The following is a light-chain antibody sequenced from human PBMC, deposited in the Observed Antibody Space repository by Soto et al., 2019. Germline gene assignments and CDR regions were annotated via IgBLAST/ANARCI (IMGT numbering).Light chain of an antibody. CDR1: QSLTNSF. Sequence: EVVLTQSPGTLSLSPGERATLSCRASQSLTNSFMAWYQQKPGQAPRLLIYDTSSRASGIPDRFSGSGSGTDFTLTISRLETEDFAVFYCQQYGTSEIIFGQGTRLEI. CDR3: QQYGTSEII. CDR2: DTS. V-gene: IGKV3-20*01. J-gene: IGKJ5*01.